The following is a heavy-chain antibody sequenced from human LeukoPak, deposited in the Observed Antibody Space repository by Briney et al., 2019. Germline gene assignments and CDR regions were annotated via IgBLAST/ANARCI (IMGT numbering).Heavy chain of an antibody. Sequence: SETLSLTCTVSGGSIISYYWSWIRQPPGKGLEWIGHTYYSGSTNYNPSLKSRVTISLDTSKNQFSLKLRSVTAVDTAVYFCARDASGTYGEYNWFDPWGQGTLVTVSS. D-gene: IGHD1-26*01. CDR3: ARDASGTYGEYNWFDP. CDR1: GGSIISYY. V-gene: IGHV4-59*01. CDR2: TYYSGST. J-gene: IGHJ5*02.